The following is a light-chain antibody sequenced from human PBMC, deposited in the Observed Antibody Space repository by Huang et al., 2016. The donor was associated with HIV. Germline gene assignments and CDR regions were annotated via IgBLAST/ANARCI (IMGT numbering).Light chain of an antibody. J-gene: IGKJ4*01. CDR2: DAS. CDR3: QQRSNWPPV. CDR1: QSVSSY. Sequence: EIVLTQSPATLSLSPGERATLSCRASQSVSSYLAWYQQKPGQAPRLLIYDASNRATGIPAMFSGSGSVTDFTLTISSLEPEDFAVYYCQQRSNWPPVFGGGTKVEIK. V-gene: IGKV3-11*01.